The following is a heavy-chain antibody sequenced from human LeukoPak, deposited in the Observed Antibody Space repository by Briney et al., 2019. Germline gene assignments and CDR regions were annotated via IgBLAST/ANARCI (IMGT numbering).Heavy chain of an antibody. D-gene: IGHD5-12*01. CDR1: GGTFSSYA. V-gene: IGHV1-69*13. CDR2: IIPIFGTA. CDR3: ARAGGRGYSGYDSDY. Sequence: SVKLSCKASGGTFSSYAISWVRQAPGQGLEWMGGIIPIFGTANYAQKFQGRVTITADESTSTAYMELSSLRSEDTAVYYCARAGGRGYSGYDSDYWGQGTLVTVSS. J-gene: IGHJ4*02.